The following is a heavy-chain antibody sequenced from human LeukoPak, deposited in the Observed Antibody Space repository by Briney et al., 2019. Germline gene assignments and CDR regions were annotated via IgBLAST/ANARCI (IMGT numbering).Heavy chain of an antibody. CDR3: ARRGLVAGIYDLVYGFDI. J-gene: IGHJ3*02. CDR2: IIPIFGTA. V-gene: IGHV1-69*06. Sequence: SVKVSCKASGGTFSSYAISWVRQAPGQGLEWMGGIIPIFGTANYAQKFQGRVTITADKSTSTAYMELSSLRSEDTAVYYCARRGLVAGIYDLVYGFDIWGQGTMVTVSS. D-gene: IGHD3/OR15-3a*01. CDR1: GGTFSSYA.